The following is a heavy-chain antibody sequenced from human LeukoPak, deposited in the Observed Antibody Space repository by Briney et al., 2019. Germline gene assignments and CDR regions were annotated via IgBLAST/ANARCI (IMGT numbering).Heavy chain of an antibody. CDR1: GGSISSGGYY. CDR2: IYYSGST. J-gene: IGHJ6*03. V-gene: IGHV4-31*03. Sequence: SQTLSLTCTVSGGSISSGGYYWSWIRQHPGKGLEWIGYIYYSGSTYYNPSLKSRVTISVDTSKNQFSLKLSSVTAADTAVYYCARDLRITIFGVVTYMDVWGKGTTVTVSS. D-gene: IGHD3-3*01. CDR3: ARDLRITIFGVVTYMDV.